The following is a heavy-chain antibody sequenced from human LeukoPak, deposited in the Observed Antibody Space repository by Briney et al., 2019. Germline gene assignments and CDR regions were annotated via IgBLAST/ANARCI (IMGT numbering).Heavy chain of an antibody. CDR2: INHSGST. CDR3: ARGSRGGYCSSTSCLRGNDLDY. Sequence: SETLSLTCAVYGGSFSGYYWSWIRQPPGKGLEWIGEINHSGSTNYNPSLKSRVTISVDTSKNQFSLKLCSVTAADTAVYYCARGSRGGYCSSTSCLRGNDLDYWGQGTLVTVSS. J-gene: IGHJ4*02. D-gene: IGHD2-2*01. V-gene: IGHV4-34*01. CDR1: GGSFSGYY.